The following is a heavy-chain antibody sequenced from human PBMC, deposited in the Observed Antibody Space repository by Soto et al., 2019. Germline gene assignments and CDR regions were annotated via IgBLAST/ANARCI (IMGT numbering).Heavy chain of an antibody. D-gene: IGHD5-18*01. Sequence: EVQLLESGGQLVQPGGSLTLSCAASGFTFSTYAMAWVRQAPGKGLEWVSGVSASGLNTDYADPVKGRFYISRDNSKNTVSLHMNSLRAEDPGLYFCAKERPRRTSGYVFDYWGQGTPVTVPS. V-gene: IGHV3-23*01. J-gene: IGHJ4*02. CDR2: VSASGLNT. CDR3: AKERPRRTSGYVFDY. CDR1: GFTFSTYA.